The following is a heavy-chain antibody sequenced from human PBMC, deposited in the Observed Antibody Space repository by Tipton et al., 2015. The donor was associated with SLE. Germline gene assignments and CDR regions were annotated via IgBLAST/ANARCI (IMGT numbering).Heavy chain of an antibody. D-gene: IGHD3-9*01. CDR2: ISSSSSYI. V-gene: IGHV3-21*01. J-gene: IGHJ4*02. CDR1: GFTLSSYS. Sequence: GSLRLSCAASGFTLSSYSMNWVRQAPGKGLEWVSSISSSSSYIYYADSVKGRFTISRDNAKNSLYLQMNSLRAEDTAVYYCAREISPLTIFWGPDYWGQGTLVTVSS. CDR3: AREISPLTIFWGPDY.